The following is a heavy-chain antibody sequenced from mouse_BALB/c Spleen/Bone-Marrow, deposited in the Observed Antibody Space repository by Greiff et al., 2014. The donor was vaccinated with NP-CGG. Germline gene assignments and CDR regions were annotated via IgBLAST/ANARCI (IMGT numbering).Heavy chain of an antibody. V-gene: IGHV1-87*01. CDR3: ASQGDYGSFDY. CDR1: GYTFTSYW. Sequence: QVQLQQPGAELARPGASVKLSCKASGYTFTSYWMQWVKQRPGQGLEWIGAIYPGDGDTRYTQKFKDKATLTADKSSSTAYMQLSSLASEDSAVYYCASQGDYGSFDYWGQGTTLTVSS. CDR2: IYPGDGDT. J-gene: IGHJ2*01. D-gene: IGHD1-1*02.